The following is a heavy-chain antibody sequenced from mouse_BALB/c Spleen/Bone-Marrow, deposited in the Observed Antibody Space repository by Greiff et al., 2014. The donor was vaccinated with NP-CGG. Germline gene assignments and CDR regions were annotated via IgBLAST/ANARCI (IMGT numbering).Heavy chain of an antibody. D-gene: IGHD2-1*01. J-gene: IGHJ3*01. Sequence: VQLKESGGGLVKPGGSLKLSCAASGFTFSSYYMSWVRQTPEQRLEWVATISSGGLYTYYPDNVKGRFTITRDNAKNTLYLQMSSLKSEDTAMYYCTRDYGNYAWFAYWGQGTLVTVSA. V-gene: IGHV5-6-4*01. CDR1: GFTFSSYY. CDR2: ISSGGLYT. CDR3: TRDYGNYAWFAY.